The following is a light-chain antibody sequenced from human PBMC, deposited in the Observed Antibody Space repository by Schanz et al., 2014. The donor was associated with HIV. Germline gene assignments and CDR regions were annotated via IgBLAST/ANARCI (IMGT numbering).Light chain of an antibody. CDR3: QQYNGNSRT. V-gene: IGKV1-5*03. CDR1: QSVSRA. J-gene: IGKJ1*01. Sequence: DIQMTQSPSTLSASIGDRVTITCRASQSVSRALAWYQQRPGKPPKLLIHKASPLEEGVPSRFSGSGSGTEFTLAISSLQPDDFATYYCQQYNGNSRTFGQGTKVEIK. CDR2: KAS.